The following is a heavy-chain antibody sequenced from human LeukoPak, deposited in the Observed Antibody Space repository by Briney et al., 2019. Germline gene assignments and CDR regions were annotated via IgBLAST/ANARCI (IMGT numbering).Heavy chain of an antibody. Sequence: ASVKVSCKASGYTLTRYFIHWVRQAPGQGLEWMGIINPNGGSTSYPQKFQGRVTMTTDTSTSTAYMELRSLRSDDTAVYYCARLPFGSGSYLFDYWGQGTLVTVSS. CDR3: ARLPFGSGSYLFDY. CDR1: GYTLTRYF. D-gene: IGHD3-10*01. V-gene: IGHV1-46*01. J-gene: IGHJ4*02. CDR2: INPNGGST.